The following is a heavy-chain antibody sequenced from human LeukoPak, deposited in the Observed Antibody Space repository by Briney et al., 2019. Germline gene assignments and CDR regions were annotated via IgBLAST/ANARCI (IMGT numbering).Heavy chain of an antibody. CDR2: IRYDVTNK. J-gene: IGHJ3*02. CDR3: ARAPVYNSGWYGVGGAFDI. CDR1: GYPFSSYG. V-gene: IGHV3-30*02. D-gene: IGHD6-19*01. Sequence: GGPLRLSCAASGYPFSSYGVHWVRQAPGKGVEGVTFIRYDVTNKYYADSVKRRFTISRDNSKNTLYLQMNSLMAVDTAVYYCARAPVYNSGWYGVGGAFDIWGQGTMVTVSS.